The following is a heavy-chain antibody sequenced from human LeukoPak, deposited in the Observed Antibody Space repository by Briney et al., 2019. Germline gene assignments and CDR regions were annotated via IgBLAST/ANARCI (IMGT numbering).Heavy chain of an antibody. CDR1: GFTFDDYA. J-gene: IGHJ4*02. CDR2: ISWNSGSI. Sequence: GRSLRLSCAASGFTFDDYAMHWVRQAPGKGLEWVSGISWNSGSIGYADSVKGRFTISRDNAKNSLYLQMNSLRAEDTALYYCAKGGYSGYDTIDLDYWGQGTLVTVSS. D-gene: IGHD5-12*01. CDR3: AKGGYSGYDTIDLDY. V-gene: IGHV3-9*01.